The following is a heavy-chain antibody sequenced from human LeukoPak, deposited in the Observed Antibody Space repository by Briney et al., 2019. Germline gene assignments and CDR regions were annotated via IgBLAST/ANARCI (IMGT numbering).Heavy chain of an antibody. Sequence: QPGGSLRLSCAASGFTFSSYWTHWVRQAPGKGLVWVSRIKNDGRSPSYADSVKGRFTISSDNAKNTVYLQIDSLGAEDTAVYYCARDPHGGSGSGPHDAFDIWGQGTMVTVSS. CDR2: IKNDGRSP. V-gene: IGHV3-74*01. J-gene: IGHJ3*02. D-gene: IGHD1-26*01. CDR3: ARDPHGGSGSGPHDAFDI. CDR1: GFTFSSYW.